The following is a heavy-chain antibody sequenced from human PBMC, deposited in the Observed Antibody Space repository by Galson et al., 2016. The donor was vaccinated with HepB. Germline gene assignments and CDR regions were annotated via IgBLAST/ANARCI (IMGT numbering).Heavy chain of an antibody. J-gene: IGHJ4*02. Sequence: SLRLSCAASGFTFSSYTMSWVRQAPGQGLEWVSAITGSGGSTYYTDSVKGRFTISRDNSKNTLYLQMNSLRAEDTAVYYCAPPRTPTTSYFDYWGQGTLVTVSS. CDR3: APPRTPTTSYFDY. CDR2: ITGSGGST. D-gene: IGHD4-11*01. CDR1: GFTFSSYT. V-gene: IGHV3-23*01.